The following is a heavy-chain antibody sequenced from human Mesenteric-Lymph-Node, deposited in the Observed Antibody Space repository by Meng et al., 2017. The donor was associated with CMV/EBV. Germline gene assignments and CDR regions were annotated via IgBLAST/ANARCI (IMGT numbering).Heavy chain of an antibody. V-gene: IGHV3-7*01. CDR3: ARDHFVGFWSASLGY. Sequence: GESLKISCASSGFSFSNYWMSWVRQAPGEGLEWVANIKEDGSDKYYVDSVKGRFTIPRDNSRKSLVLQMTSLRAEDTAVYYCARDHFVGFWSASLGYWGQGTLVTVSS. CDR1: GFSFSNYW. D-gene: IGHD3-3*01. J-gene: IGHJ4*02. CDR2: IKEDGSDK.